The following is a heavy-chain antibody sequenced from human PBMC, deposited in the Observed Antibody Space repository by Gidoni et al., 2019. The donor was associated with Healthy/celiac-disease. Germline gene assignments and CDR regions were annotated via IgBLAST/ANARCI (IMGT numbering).Heavy chain of an antibody. CDR2: ISYDGSNK. J-gene: IGHJ4*02. Sequence: QVQLVASGGGVVQPGRSRRLSCAASGVTFSSYAMHWVRQAPGKGLEWVAVISYDGSNKYSADSGKCRFTISRDNSKNTLYLKMNSLRAEDTAVYYCARASSSGWYIDYWGQGTLVTVSS. V-gene: IGHV3-30*01. CDR3: ARASSSGWYIDY. D-gene: IGHD6-19*01. CDR1: GVTFSSYA.